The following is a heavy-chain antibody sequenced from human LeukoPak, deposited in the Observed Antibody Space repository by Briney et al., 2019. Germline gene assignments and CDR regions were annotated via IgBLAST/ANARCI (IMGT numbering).Heavy chain of an antibody. V-gene: IGHV3-66*02. D-gene: IGHD3-3*01. J-gene: IGHJ4*02. CDR3: ARDDLTTTVDY. Sequence: GGSLRLSCAASGFTVSSNYMSWVRQAPGKGLEWVSVIYSGGSTYYADSVKGRFTISRDNSKNTLHLQMNNLRAEDTAVYYCARDDLTTTVDYWGQGTLVTVSS. CDR2: IYSGGST. CDR1: GFTVSSNY.